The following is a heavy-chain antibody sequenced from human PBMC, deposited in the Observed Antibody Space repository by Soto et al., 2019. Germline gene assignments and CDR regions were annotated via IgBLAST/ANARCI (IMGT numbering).Heavy chain of an antibody. Sequence: GGSLRLSCAASGFTFSSYAMSWVRQAPGKGLEWVSAISGNGGTTYYIDSVKGRFNISRDSSKNTLYLQMNSLRVEDTALYYCAKDRRFYGSGKTYDLACWGLGTLVTVSS. CDR3: AKDRRFYGSGKTYDLAC. CDR1: GFTFSSYA. J-gene: IGHJ1*01. CDR2: ISGNGGTT. D-gene: IGHD3-10*01. V-gene: IGHV3-23*01.